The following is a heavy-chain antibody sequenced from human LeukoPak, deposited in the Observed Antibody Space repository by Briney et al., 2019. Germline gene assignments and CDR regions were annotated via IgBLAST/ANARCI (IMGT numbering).Heavy chain of an antibody. J-gene: IGHJ4*02. CDR2: IKQDGSEE. CDR3: ARDAGYGYDRFDY. D-gene: IGHD5-18*01. Sequence: PGGSLRLSCAASGFDFSDYWMTWVRQAPGKGLEWVANIKQDGSEEYYVDSVKGRFTISRDNAKNSLYLQMNSLRAEDTAVYYCARDAGYGYDRFDYWGQGTQVTVSS. V-gene: IGHV3-7*01. CDR1: GFDFSDYW.